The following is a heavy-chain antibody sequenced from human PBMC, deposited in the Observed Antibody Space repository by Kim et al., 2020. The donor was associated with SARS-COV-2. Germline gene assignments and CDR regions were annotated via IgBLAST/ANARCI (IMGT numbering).Heavy chain of an antibody. CDR2: IIPIFGTA. V-gene: IGHV1-69*06. Sequence: SVKVSCKASGGTFSSYAISWVRQAPGQGLEWMGGIIPIFGTANYAQKFQGRVTITADKSTSTAYMELSSLRSEDTAVYYCAREAHMVRGVITYYFDYWGQGTLVTVSS. D-gene: IGHD3-10*01. J-gene: IGHJ4*02. CDR3: AREAHMVRGVITYYFDY. CDR1: GGTFSSYA.